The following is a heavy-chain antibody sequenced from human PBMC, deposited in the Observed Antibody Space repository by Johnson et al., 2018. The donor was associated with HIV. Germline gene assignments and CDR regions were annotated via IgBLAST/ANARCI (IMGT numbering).Heavy chain of an antibody. CDR1: GFTFSSYG. Sequence: QVQLVESGGGFVKPGGSLRLSCAASGFTFSSYGMHWVRQAPGKGLEWVAVIWYDGSNKYYADSVKGRFTISRDNSKNTLYVQMNSLRAEDTALYYCASLTYYYDSSGYYVDAFDIWGQGTMVTVSS. J-gene: IGHJ3*02. CDR3: ASLTYYYDSSGYYVDAFDI. V-gene: IGHV3-33*01. CDR2: IWYDGSNK. D-gene: IGHD3-22*01.